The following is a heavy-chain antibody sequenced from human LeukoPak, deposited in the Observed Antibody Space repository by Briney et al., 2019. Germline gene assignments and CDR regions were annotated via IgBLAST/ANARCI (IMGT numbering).Heavy chain of an antibody. J-gene: IGHJ2*01. D-gene: IGHD6-25*01. CDR3: ARTYGSSGLGYFDL. CDR1: GGSFSGYY. V-gene: IGHV4-34*01. CDR2: INHSGST. Sequence: PSETLSLTCAVYGGSFSGYYWSWIRQPPGKGLEWIGEINHSGSTNYSPSLKSRLTISVDTSKNQFSLKLSSVTAADTAVYYCARTYGSSGLGYFDLWGRGTLVTVSS.